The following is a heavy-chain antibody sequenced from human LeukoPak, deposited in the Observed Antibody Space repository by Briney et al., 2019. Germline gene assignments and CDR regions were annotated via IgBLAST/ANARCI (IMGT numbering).Heavy chain of an antibody. D-gene: IGHD6-19*01. CDR2: ISAYNGNT. CDR3: ARDGLSSGWYPPGE. J-gene: IGHJ4*02. V-gene: IGHV1-18*01. CDR1: GYTFTSYG. Sequence: ASVKVSCTASGYTFTSYGISWVRQAPGQGLEWMGWISAYNGNTNYAQKLQGRVTMTTDTSTSTAYMELRSLRSDDTAVYYCARDGLSSGWYPPGEWGQGTLVTVSS.